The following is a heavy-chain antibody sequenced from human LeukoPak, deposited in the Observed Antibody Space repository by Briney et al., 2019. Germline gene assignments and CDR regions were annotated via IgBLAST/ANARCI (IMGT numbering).Heavy chain of an antibody. CDR2: IYNTENS. V-gene: IGHV4-59*01. Sequence: SETLSLTCTVSGGSISPFYWSWIRQPPGKGLELIGYIYNTENSHYNPSLRGRVTLSVDMSKNQFSLNLSSVTAADTAVYYCARGPYYTSSGFDYWGQGTLVTASS. CDR3: ARGPYYTSSGFDY. CDR1: GGSISPFY. D-gene: IGHD2-8*01. J-gene: IGHJ4*02.